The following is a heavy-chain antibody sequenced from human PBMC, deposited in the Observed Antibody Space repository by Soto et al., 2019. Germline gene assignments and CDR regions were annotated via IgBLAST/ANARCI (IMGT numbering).Heavy chain of an antibody. CDR1: GFTFSSYG. V-gene: IGHV3-33*01. CDR3: AREFSGYDFGY. Sequence: QVQLVESGGGVVQPGRSLRLSCAASGFTFSSYGMHWVRQAPGKGLEWVAVIWYDGSNKYYADSVKGRFTISRDNSKNKLYLQMNSLRAEDTAVYYCAREFSGYDFGYWGQGTLVTVSS. CDR2: IWYDGSNK. D-gene: IGHD5-12*01. J-gene: IGHJ4*02.